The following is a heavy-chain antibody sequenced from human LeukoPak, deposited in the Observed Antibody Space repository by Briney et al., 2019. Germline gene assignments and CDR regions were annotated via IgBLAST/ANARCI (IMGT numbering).Heavy chain of an antibody. V-gene: IGHV3-23*01. CDR1: GFTFSSYA. CDR2: ISGSGGST. D-gene: IGHD2-21*02. Sequence: GGSLRLSCAASGFTFSSYAMSWVRQAPGKGLEWVSAISGSGGSTYYADSVKGRFTISRDNSKNTLYLQMSSLRAEDTAVYYCAKARGVVVTAPSPSWGQGTLVTVSS. J-gene: IGHJ5*02. CDR3: AKARGVVVTAPSPS.